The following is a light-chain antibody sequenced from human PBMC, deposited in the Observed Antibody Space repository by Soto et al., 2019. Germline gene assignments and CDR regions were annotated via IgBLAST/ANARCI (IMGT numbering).Light chain of an antibody. V-gene: IGKV1-5*03. CDR3: QQYDNYST. J-gene: IGKJ1*01. CDR1: ESINGR. Sequence: DIQMTQSPSTLSASVGDRVTITCRASESINGRLAWYQQKPGKAPNLLIYKASSLESGVPSRFSGSGSGTEFTLTISSLQPDDFATYYCQQYDNYSTFGQGTKVEIK. CDR2: KAS.